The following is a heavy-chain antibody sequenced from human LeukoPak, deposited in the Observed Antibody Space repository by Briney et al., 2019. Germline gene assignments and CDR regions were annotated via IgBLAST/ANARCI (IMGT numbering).Heavy chain of an antibody. CDR3: ARPYSSDWYGWFDP. Sequence: GGTLRLSCAASGFTFSIYEMNWVREAPGKGLEWVSYISSIGTTIYYSDSVKGRFTISRDNAKNSLYLKMNSLRAEDTAVYYCARPYSSDWYGWFDPWGQGTLVTVSS. CDR1: GFTFSIYE. V-gene: IGHV3-48*03. J-gene: IGHJ5*02. D-gene: IGHD6-13*01. CDR2: ISSIGTTI.